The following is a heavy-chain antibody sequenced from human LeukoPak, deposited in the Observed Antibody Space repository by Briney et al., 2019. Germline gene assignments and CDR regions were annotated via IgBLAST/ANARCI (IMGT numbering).Heavy chain of an antibody. V-gene: IGHV4-38-2*02. J-gene: IGHJ4*02. CDR3: ARDGLFLDYGGFLDYFDY. Sequence: SETLSLTCAVSGYSISSGYYWGWIRQPPGKGLEWIGSIYHSGSTYYNPSLKSRVTISVDTSKNQFSLKLSSVTAADTAVYYCARDGLFLDYGGFLDYFDYWGQGTLVTVSS. CDR1: GYSISSGYY. D-gene: IGHD4-23*01. CDR2: IYHSGST.